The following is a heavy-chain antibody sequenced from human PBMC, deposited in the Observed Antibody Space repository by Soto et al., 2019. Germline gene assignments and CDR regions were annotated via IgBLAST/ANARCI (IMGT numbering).Heavy chain of an antibody. CDR1: GYTFTSYG. CDR2: ISAYNGNT. J-gene: IGHJ4*02. V-gene: IGHV1-18*01. D-gene: IGHD1-26*01. CDR3: ASSPLGATTYSTFY. Sequence: QVQLVQSGAEVKKPGASVKVSCKASGYTFTSYGISWVRQAPGQGLEWMGWISAYNGNTNYAQKHQGRVTMTTDTSTSTAYMELRSLRYDDTAVYYCASSPLGATTYSTFYWGQGTLVTVSS.